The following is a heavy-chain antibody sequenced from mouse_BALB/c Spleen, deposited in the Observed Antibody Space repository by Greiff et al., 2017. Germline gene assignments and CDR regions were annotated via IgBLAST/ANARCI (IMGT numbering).Heavy chain of an antibody. CDR3: ARAEGYVAV. J-gene: IGHJ1*01. Sequence: VQLKESGPGLVKPSQSLSLTCTVTGYSITSDYAWNWIRQFPGNKLEWMGYISYCGSTSYNPSLKSRISITRDTSKNQFFLQLNSVTTEDTATYYCARAEGYVAVWGAGTTVTVSA. D-gene: IGHD3-3*01. V-gene: IGHV3-2*02. CDR2: ISYCGST. CDR1: GYSITSDYA.